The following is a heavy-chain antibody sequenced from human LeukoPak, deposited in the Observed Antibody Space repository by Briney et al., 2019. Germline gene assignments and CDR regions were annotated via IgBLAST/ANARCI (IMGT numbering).Heavy chain of an antibody. D-gene: IGHD3-10*01. CDR2: IKQDGSEK. V-gene: IGHV3-7*01. Sequence: GGSLRLSCAASGFTVSSNYMSWVRQAPGKGLEWVANIKQDGSEKYYVDSVKGRFTISRDNAKNSLYLQMNSLRAEDTAVYYCARRSPLVDLFDPWGQGTLVTVSS. CDR3: ARRSPLVDLFDP. CDR1: GFTVSSNY. J-gene: IGHJ5*02.